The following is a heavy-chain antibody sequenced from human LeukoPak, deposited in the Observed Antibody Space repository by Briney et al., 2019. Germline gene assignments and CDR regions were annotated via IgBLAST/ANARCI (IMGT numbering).Heavy chain of an antibody. V-gene: IGHV3-21*01. CDR1: GFTFSSYS. J-gene: IGHJ4*02. D-gene: IGHD3-10*01. CDR2: ISSSSSYI. Sequence: GGSLRLSCAASGFTFSSYSMNWVRHSPWKGLEGVSSISSSSSYIYYANSVKGRFTISRGNAKNSPYLKTNRLRDEDTALYYCARDRRSGWVTMVPADWGQGTMVTVSS. CDR3: ARDRRSGWVTMVPAD.